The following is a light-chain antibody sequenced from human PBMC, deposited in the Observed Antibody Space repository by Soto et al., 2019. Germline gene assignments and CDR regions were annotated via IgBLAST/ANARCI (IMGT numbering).Light chain of an antibody. V-gene: IGLV2-14*01. Sequence: QSALTQPASVSGSPGQSNTISCAGTSNDIGGYKYVSWYQQHPDKAPKLIIYEVSDRPSGVSHRFSGSKSGNTASLTISGLLPEDEADYYCSSYTTTSPYVFGTGTKLTVL. CDR1: SNDIGGYKY. J-gene: IGLJ1*01. CDR2: EVS. CDR3: SSYTTTSPYV.